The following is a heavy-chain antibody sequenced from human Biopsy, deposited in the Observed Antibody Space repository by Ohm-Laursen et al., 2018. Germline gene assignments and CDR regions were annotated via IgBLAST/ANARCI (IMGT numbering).Heavy chain of an antibody. CDR3: ARLGSGDYFPTFFDF. CDR1: GDPMSSGIHY. D-gene: IGHD5-12*01. CDR2: MSYSGDA. V-gene: IGHV4-31*03. J-gene: IGHJ4*02. Sequence: SQTLSLTCSVSGDPMSSGIHYWSWIRQHPGKGLEWLGYMSYSGDAHYNPSLKSRITISIDRSTNAFSLALSSVTAADTAVYYCARLGSGDYFPTFFDFWGQGALVTVSS.